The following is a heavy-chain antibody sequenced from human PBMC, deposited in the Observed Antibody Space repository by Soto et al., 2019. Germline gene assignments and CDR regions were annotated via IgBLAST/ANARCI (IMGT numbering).Heavy chain of an antibody. CDR3: ARAGRRYSSGWYEDY. CDR2: IYYSGST. CDR1: GGSISSYY. D-gene: IGHD6-19*01. Sequence: QVQLQESGPGRVKPSETLSLTCTVSGGSISSYYWSWIRQPPGKGLDWIGDIYYSGSTKDNPSLKCRVTTSVATSKNQFSLKLTSVTAADTAVDYCARAGRRYSSGWYEDYWGQATLVTVSS. V-gene: IGHV4-59*01. J-gene: IGHJ4*02.